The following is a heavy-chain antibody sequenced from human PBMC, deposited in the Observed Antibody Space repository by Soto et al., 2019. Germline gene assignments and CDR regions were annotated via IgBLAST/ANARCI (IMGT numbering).Heavy chain of an antibody. D-gene: IGHD5-18*01. Sequence: QVQLVESGGGVVQPGRSLRLSCAASGFNFSTYAMHWVRQAPGKGLEWVAFISYDGSNRYYADSVKGRFTISRDNSKNTLYLQMNTLRAEDTAVFYCAKDRATSMDPWGQGTLVTVSS. J-gene: IGHJ5*02. CDR3: AKDRATSMDP. V-gene: IGHV3-30*18. CDR1: GFNFSTYA. CDR2: ISYDGSNR.